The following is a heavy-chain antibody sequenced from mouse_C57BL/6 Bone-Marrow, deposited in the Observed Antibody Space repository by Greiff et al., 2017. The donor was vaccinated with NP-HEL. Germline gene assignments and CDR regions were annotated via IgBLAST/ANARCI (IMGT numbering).Heavy chain of an antibody. J-gene: IGHJ1*03. Sequence: EVKVEESGGGLVKPGGSLKLSCAASGFTFSSYAMSWVRQTPEKRLEWVATISDGGSYTYYPDNVKGRFTISRDNAKNNLYLQMSHLKSEDTAMYYCVRWLLRWYFDVWGTGTTVTVSS. CDR3: VRWLLRWYFDV. D-gene: IGHD2-3*01. V-gene: IGHV5-4*03. CDR2: ISDGGSYT. CDR1: GFTFSSYA.